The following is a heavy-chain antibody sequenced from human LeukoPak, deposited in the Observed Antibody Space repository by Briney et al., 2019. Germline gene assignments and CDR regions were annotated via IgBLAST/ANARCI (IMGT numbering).Heavy chain of an antibody. Sequence: GGSLRLSCAASGFTFSSYAMSWVRQAPGKGLEWVSTLSGSSASTSYADSVKGRFTISRDNSKNTLYLQMNSLRAEDTARYYCAKQKGYCSGGSCYYSDYWGQGTLVTVSS. J-gene: IGHJ4*02. V-gene: IGHV3-23*01. CDR3: AKQKGYCSGGSCYYSDY. CDR1: GFTFSSYA. D-gene: IGHD2-15*01. CDR2: LSGSSAST.